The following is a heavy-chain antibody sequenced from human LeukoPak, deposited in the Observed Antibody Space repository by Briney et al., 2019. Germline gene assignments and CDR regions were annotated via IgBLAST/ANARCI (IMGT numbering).Heavy chain of an antibody. CDR3: ARASGVKGRAFDV. CDR2: ISDSGST. V-gene: IGHV4-59*01. J-gene: IGHJ3*01. Sequence: KSSETLSLTCAVYGGSFSGYFWSWIRQPPGKGLEWIGYISDSGSTNYNASLKSRVTTSIDTSKNQFSLKLTSVTAADTAVYYCARASGVKGRAFDVWGQGTMVTVSS. CDR1: GGSFSGYF. D-gene: IGHD3-10*01.